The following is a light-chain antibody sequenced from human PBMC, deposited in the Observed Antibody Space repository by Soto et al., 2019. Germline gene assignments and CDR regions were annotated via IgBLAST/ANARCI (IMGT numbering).Light chain of an antibody. Sequence: DIQMTQSPSTLSASVGDRVTITCRASQTVSDWLAWYQQKPGKAPQPLIYKTSILESGVPSRFRGSGSGTEFTLTISSLQPDDFETYYCQQYNNYSITFGQGTRLEIK. CDR3: QQYNNYSIT. J-gene: IGKJ5*01. V-gene: IGKV1-5*03. CDR1: QTVSDW. CDR2: KTS.